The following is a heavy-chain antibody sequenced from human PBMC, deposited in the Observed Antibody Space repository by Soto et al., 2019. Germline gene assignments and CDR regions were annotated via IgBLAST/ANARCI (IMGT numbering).Heavy chain of an antibody. J-gene: IGHJ6*02. CDR3: AREHLEEVGGKGGMDV. D-gene: IGHD1-26*01. CDR1: GYTFTSYD. Sequence: ASVKVSCKASGYTFTSYDINWVRQATGQGLEWMGWMNPNSGNTGYAQKFQGRVTMTRNTSISTAYMELSSLRSEDTAVYYCAREHLEEVGGKGGMDVWGQGTTVTVSS. V-gene: IGHV1-8*01. CDR2: MNPNSGNT.